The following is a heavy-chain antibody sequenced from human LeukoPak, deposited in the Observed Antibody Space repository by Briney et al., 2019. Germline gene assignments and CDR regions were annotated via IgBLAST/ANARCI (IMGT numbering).Heavy chain of an antibody. CDR2: ISSSSSYI. CDR1: GFTFSSYS. V-gene: IGHV3-21*01. J-gene: IGHJ5*02. Sequence: PGGSLRLSCAASGFTFSSYSMNWVRQAPGKGLEWVSSISSSSSYIYYADSVKGRFTISRDNDKNSLYLQMNSLRAEDTAVYYCARKGDGYYRNWFDPWGQGTLVTVSS. CDR3: ARKGDGYYRNWFDP. D-gene: IGHD4-17*01.